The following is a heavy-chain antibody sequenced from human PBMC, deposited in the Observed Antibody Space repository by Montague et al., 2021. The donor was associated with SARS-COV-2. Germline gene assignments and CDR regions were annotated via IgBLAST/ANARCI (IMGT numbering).Heavy chain of an antibody. CDR3: AREFRIELWQTNWYFGL. J-gene: IGHJ2*01. V-gene: IGHV4-59*11. CDR2: FDHSGDT. Sequence: SETLSLTCSVSGGSISGHYWSWIRQPPGKGLEWIGNFDHSGDTKYNPSQKTRATISVDPSKNHFALRLSSVTAADTAVYYCAREFRIELWQTNWYFGLWGRGTLVTVSS. D-gene: IGHD3-16*01. CDR1: GGSISGHY.